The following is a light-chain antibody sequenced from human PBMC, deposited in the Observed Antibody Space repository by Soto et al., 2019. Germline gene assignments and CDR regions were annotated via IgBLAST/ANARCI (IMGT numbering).Light chain of an antibody. J-gene: IGLJ2*01. V-gene: IGLV2-23*02. Sequence: QAVVTQPASVSGSPGQSVTISCTGTNNDIGTYALVSWYQQHPGKAPKLIIFEVTKRPSGVSIRFSGYKSGNMAFLTISGLQAEDEADYYCSSYVRSNIIVAFGGGTKLTVL. CDR3: SSYVRSNIIVA. CDR2: EVT. CDR1: NNDIGTYAL.